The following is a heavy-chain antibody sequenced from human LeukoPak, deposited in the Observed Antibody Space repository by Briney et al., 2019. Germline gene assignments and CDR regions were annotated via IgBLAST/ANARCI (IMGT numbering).Heavy chain of an antibody. CDR3: ARMIDYNYGYAFDF. J-gene: IGHJ4*02. D-gene: IGHD5-18*01. V-gene: IGHV3-30-3*01. Sequence: GGSLRLSCAASGFTFSSYAMHWVRQAPGKGLEWVAVISYDGSNEYYADSVKGRFTISRDNAKNSLYLQMNSLRDEDTAVYYCARMIDYNYGYAFDFWGQGTLVTVSS. CDR2: ISYDGSNE. CDR1: GFTFSSYA.